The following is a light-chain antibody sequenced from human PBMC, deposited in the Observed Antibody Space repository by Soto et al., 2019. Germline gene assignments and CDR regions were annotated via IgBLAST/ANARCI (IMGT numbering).Light chain of an antibody. J-gene: IGKJ1*01. Sequence: IVLTQSPGTLSLSPGARATLSCRASQSVRGGLLAWYQQKPGQAPRLLIYGASSTATGIPDRFSGSGSGTDFTLTISRLAPEDVAVYYCQQYGTSPLTFGQGTKVEIK. CDR2: GAS. CDR3: QQYGTSPLT. V-gene: IGKV3-20*01. CDR1: QSVRGGL.